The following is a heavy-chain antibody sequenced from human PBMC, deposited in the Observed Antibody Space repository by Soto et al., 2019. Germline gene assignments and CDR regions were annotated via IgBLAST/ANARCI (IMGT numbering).Heavy chain of an antibody. CDR2: ISGSGGST. V-gene: IGHV3-23*01. CDR3: AKGRGTITRFFGMDV. Sequence: EVQLLESGGGLVQRGGSLRLFCAASGFTVSSYAMSWVRQAPGKGLEWVSAISGSGGSTFYADSVKGRFTISRDNSKNTVYLQMNSLRAEDTAIYFCAKGRGTITRFFGMDVWGQGTTVTVSS. D-gene: IGHD1-7*01. CDR1: GFTVSSYA. J-gene: IGHJ6*02.